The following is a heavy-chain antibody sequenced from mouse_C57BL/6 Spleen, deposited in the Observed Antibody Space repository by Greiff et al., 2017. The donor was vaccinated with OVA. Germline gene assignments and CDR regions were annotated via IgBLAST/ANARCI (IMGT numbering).Heavy chain of an antibody. Sequence: VKLVESGPGLVQPSQSLSITCTVSGFSLTSYGVHWVRQSPGKGLEWLGVIWSGGSTDYNAAFISRLSISKDNSKSQVFFKMNSLQADDTAIYYCARKGQDGYYAWFAYWGQGTLVTVSA. CDR1: GFSLTSYG. J-gene: IGHJ3*01. V-gene: IGHV2-2*01. D-gene: IGHD2-3*01. CDR3: ARKGQDGYYAWFAY. CDR2: IWSGGST.